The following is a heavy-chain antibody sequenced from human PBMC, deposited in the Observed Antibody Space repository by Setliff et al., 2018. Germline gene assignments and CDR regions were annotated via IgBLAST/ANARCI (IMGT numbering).Heavy chain of an antibody. CDR3: AGGCRYDYGWDFDY. CDR2: ISHSGST. J-gene: IGHJ4*02. D-gene: IGHD4-17*01. V-gene: IGHV4-38-2*02. Sequence: PSETLSLTCTVSGYSISSGYYWGWIRQPPGKGLEWIGSISHSGSTYYNPSLRSRVTISLDTSKNQFSPKLTSVTAADTAVYYCAGGCRYDYGWDFDYWGQGTLVTGSS. CDR1: GYSISSGYY.